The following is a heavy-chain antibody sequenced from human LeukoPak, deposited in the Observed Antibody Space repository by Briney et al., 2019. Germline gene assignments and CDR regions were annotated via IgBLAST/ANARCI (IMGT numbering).Heavy chain of an antibody. D-gene: IGHD3-3*01. V-gene: IGHV1-2*02. J-gene: IGHJ4*02. CDR1: GYTFTGYY. CDR3: ARVTIFGVVLDY. CDR2: INPNSGGT. Sequence: ASVKVSCKASGYTFTGYYMHWVRQAPGQGLEWMGWINPNSGGTNYAQKFQGRVTMTRDTSISTAYMELSRLRSDDTAVYYCARVTIFGVVLDYWGQGTLVTVSS.